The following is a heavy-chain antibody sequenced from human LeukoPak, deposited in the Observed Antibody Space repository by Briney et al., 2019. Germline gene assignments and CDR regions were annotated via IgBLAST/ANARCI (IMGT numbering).Heavy chain of an antibody. Sequence: ASVKVSCKASGYTFTGYYMHWVRQAPGQGLEWMGWINPNSGGTNYAQKFQGRVTMTRDTSISTAYMELSSLRSEDTAVYYCARGGLGRNWFDPWGQGTLVTVSS. CDR3: ARGGLGRNWFDP. D-gene: IGHD3-16*01. V-gene: IGHV1-2*02. CDR1: GYTFTGYY. J-gene: IGHJ5*02. CDR2: INPNSGGT.